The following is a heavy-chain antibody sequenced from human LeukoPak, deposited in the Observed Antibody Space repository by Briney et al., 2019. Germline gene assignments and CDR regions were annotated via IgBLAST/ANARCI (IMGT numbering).Heavy chain of an antibody. V-gene: IGHV3-23*01. D-gene: IGHD6-19*01. J-gene: IGHJ2*01. CDR1: GFTFSNYA. Sequence: GWSLRLSCAASGFTFSNYAMNWVRQAPGKGLEWVSAFTGSGGSTYYADSVKGRFTISRDNSKNTLFLQMNSLRAEDTAVYYCAKARGSGYYSSFDLWGRGTLVTVSS. CDR2: FTGSGGST. CDR3: AKARGSGYYSSFDL.